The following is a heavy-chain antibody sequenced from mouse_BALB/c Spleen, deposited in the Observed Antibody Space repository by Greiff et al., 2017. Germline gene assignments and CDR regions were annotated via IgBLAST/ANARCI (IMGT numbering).Heavy chain of an antibody. CDR3: ARDHGSSFHYYAMDY. Sequence: ESGPGLVKPSQSLSLTCSVTGYSITSGYYWNWIRQFPGNKLEWMGYISYDGSNNYNPSLKNRISITRDTSKNQFFLKLNSVTTEDTATYYCARDHGSSFHYYAMDYWGQGTSGTVSS. D-gene: IGHD1-1*01. CDR1: GYSITSGYY. J-gene: IGHJ4*01. V-gene: IGHV3-6*02. CDR2: ISYDGSN.